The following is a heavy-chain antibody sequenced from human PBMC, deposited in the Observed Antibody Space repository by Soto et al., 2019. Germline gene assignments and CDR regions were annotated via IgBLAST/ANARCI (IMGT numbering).Heavy chain of an antibody. V-gene: IGHV3-30*18. J-gene: IGHJ5*02. CDR1: GFTFSNSA. CDR3: EKAPDYDLNWFDP. CDR2: ISYDGSYR. Sequence: GGSLRLSCAASGFTFSNSAMVWVRQAPGKGLEWVALISYDGSYRYYADSVKGRFTISRDNSKNILYLQMNSLRADDTAVYYCEKAPDYDLNWFDPWGQGTLVTVSS. D-gene: IGHD3-22*01.